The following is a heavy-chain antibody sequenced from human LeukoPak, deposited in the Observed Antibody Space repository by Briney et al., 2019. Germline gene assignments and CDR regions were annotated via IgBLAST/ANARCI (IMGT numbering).Heavy chain of an antibody. Sequence: PGRSLRLSCAASGFTFSDYGMHWVRQAPGKGLAGVAVIWFDGSKTYYADSVMGRFTISRDKSKKTLYLQMNSLRADDTAVYYCAKDNVDTSSCLDYWGQGTLVTVSS. D-gene: IGHD6-6*01. CDR3: AKDNVDTSSCLDY. CDR2: IWFDGSKT. J-gene: IGHJ4*02. V-gene: IGHV3-33*03. CDR1: GFTFSDYG.